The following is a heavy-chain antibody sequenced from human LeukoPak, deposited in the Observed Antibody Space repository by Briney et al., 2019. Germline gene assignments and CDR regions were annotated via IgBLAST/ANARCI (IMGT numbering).Heavy chain of an antibody. D-gene: IGHD5-12*01. CDR2: ISSSSSYI. CDR1: GFTLHNFK. J-gene: IGHJ4*02. CDR3: ARALDIVATITPIDY. V-gene: IGHV3-21*01. Sequence: GGVLRTSLSAPGFTLHNFKMKWGRPGPREGPGWGSSISSSSSYIYYADSVKGRFTISRDNAKNSLYLQMNSLRAEDTAVYYCARALDIVATITPIDYWGQGTLVTVSS.